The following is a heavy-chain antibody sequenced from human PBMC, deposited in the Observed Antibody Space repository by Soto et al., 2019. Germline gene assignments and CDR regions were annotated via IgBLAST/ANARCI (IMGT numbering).Heavy chain of an antibody. CDR1: GGSPSGYY. D-gene: IGHD1-1*01. J-gene: IGHJ4*02. CDR2: INHSGST. CDR3: ATGPGGNASQAPFDY. Sequence: SETLSLTCPGYGGSPSGYYWSWIRQPPGKGLEWIGEINHSGSTNYILSLKSRVTISVDTSKNQFSLNLRSVTAADTAVYYCATGPGGNASQAPFDYWGQGTLVT. V-gene: IGHV4-34*01.